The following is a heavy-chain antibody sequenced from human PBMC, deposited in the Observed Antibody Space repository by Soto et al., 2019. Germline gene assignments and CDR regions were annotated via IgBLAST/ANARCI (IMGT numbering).Heavy chain of an antibody. Sequence: GGSLRLSCAASGFTFSSYAMSWVRQAPGKGLEWASAISGSGGSTYYADSVKGRFTISRDNSKNTLYLQMNSLRAEDTAVYYCAKVRLGSGWSRDHDAFEIWGQGTMVTVSS. CDR2: ISGSGGST. J-gene: IGHJ3*02. CDR3: AKVRLGSGWSRDHDAFEI. D-gene: IGHD6-19*01. CDR1: GFTFSSYA. V-gene: IGHV3-23*01.